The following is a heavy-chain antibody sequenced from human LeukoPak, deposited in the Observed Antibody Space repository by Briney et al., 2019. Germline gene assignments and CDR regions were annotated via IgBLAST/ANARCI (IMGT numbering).Heavy chain of an antibody. Sequence: GGSLRLSCAASGFTFSSDGMSWVRQAPGKGLEWVSAISGSGGSTYYADSVKGRFTISRDNSKNTLYLQMNSLRAEDTAVYYCAKGGARGDYVDWFDPWGQGTLVTVSS. D-gene: IGHD4-17*01. J-gene: IGHJ5*02. V-gene: IGHV3-23*01. CDR1: GFTFSSDG. CDR2: ISGSGGST. CDR3: AKGGARGDYVDWFDP.